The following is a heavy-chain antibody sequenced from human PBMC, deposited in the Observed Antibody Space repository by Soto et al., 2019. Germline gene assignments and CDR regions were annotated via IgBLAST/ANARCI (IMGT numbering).Heavy chain of an antibody. Sequence: QVQLVESGGGVVQPGRSLRLSCAASGFTFSSYAMHWVRQAPGKGLEWVAVISYDGSNKYYADSVKGRFTISRDNSKNTLYLQMNSLRAEDTDVYYCARAGCDGGSCYTLVGLRYGMDVWVQGTTVTVSS. CDR2: ISYDGSNK. V-gene: IGHV3-30-3*01. CDR3: ARAGCDGGSCYTLVGLRYGMDV. J-gene: IGHJ6*02. D-gene: IGHD2-15*01. CDR1: GFTFSSYA.